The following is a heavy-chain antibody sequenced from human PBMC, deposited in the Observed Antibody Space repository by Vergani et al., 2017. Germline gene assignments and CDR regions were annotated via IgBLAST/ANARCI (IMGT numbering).Heavy chain of an antibody. J-gene: IGHJ3*02. Sequence: QVQLQGSGPGLVKPSQTLSLTCTVSGGSISSGDYYWSWIRQPPGKGLEWIGYIYYSGSTYYNPSLKSRVTISVDTSKNQFSLKLSSVTAADTAVYYCARGSGSGSYYTPLDAFDIWGQGTMVTVSS. V-gene: IGHV4-30-4*08. CDR3: ARGSGSGSYYTPLDAFDI. CDR2: IYYSGST. CDR1: GGSISSGDYY. D-gene: IGHD3-10*01.